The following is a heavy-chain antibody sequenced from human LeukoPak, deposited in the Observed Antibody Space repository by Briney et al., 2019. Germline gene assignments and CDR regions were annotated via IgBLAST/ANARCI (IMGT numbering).Heavy chain of an antibody. Sequence: PSETLSLTCGVYGGSFSGYYWTWIRQPPGKGLEWIGEINHSGSTNYNPSLKSRVTTSVDTSKNQFSLKLTSVTAADTAVYFCARVCSGTYYGVDYWGQGTLVTVSS. D-gene: IGHD1-26*01. CDR1: GGSFSGYY. CDR3: ARVCSGTYYGVDY. J-gene: IGHJ4*02. V-gene: IGHV4-34*01. CDR2: INHSGST.